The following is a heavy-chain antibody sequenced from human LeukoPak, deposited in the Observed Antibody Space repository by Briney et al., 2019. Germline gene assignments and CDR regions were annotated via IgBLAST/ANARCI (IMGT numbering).Heavy chain of an antibody. CDR1: GFTFSSYA. Sequence: GGSLRLSCAASGFTFSSYAMSWVRQAPGKGLEWVSGISGGGGSTYYADSVKGRFTISRDNSKNTLYLQMNSLRAEDTAVYCCANAEFTRPHWGQGTLVTVSS. J-gene: IGHJ1*01. CDR3: ANAEFTRPH. D-gene: IGHD3-10*01. V-gene: IGHV3-23*01. CDR2: ISGGGGST.